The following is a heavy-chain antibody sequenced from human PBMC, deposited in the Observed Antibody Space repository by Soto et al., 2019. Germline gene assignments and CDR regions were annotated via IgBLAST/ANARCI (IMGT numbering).Heavy chain of an antibody. V-gene: IGHV3-13*01. CDR3: ARGQEVGAHFFDS. CDR2: IGTAGDT. CDR1: GFTFSCFD. Sequence: GGSLRLSCEASGFTFSCFDMHWVRQPTGKGLEWVSTIGTAGDTYYAVSVRGRFTISRDNAKNSLSLQMNSLRAGDTAVYFCARGQEVGAHFFDSWGQGTQVTVSS. D-gene: IGHD2-15*01. J-gene: IGHJ4*02.